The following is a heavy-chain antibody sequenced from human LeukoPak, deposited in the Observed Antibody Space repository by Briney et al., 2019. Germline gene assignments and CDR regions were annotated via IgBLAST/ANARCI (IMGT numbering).Heavy chain of an antibody. CDR2: INHSGST. V-gene: IGHV4-34*01. Sequence: PSETLSLTCAVYGGSFSGYYWSWIRQPPGKGLEWIGEINHSGSTNYNPSLKSRVTISVDTSKNQFSLKLSSVTAADTAVYYCARGPYYDFWSGYPSHYYYGMDVWGQGTTVTVSS. CDR3: ARGPYYDFWSGYPSHYYYGMDV. D-gene: IGHD3-3*01. CDR1: GGSFSGYY. J-gene: IGHJ6*02.